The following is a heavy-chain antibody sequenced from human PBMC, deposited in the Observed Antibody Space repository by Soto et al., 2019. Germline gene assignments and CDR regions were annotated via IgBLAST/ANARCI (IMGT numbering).Heavy chain of an antibody. J-gene: IGHJ5*02. CDR3: ARMETFGSLNWFDP. D-gene: IGHD3-16*01. CDR1: GYSFTNND. Sequence: GASVKVSCKASGYSFTNNDVSWVRRATGQGLEWMGWMNPGSGDTGYAQKFQGRVTMTRDISIATAYMELGSLRSDDTAIYYCARMETFGSLNWFDPWGQGTLVTVFS. CDR2: MNPGSGDT. V-gene: IGHV1-8*01.